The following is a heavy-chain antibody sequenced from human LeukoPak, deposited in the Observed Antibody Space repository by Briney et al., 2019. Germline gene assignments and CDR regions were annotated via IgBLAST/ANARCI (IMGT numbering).Heavy chain of an antibody. CDR3: TRDGGNSGNTAFDI. CDR1: GFSLSDQF. J-gene: IGHJ3*02. Sequence: PGGSLRLSCAASGFSLSDQFMDWVRQAPGKGLGWIGRSRNRANSHTTEYAASVKGRFTISRDDSGNLMYLQMNSLKIEDTAVYFCTRDGGNSGNTAFDIWGQGTEVTVSS. CDR2: SRNRANSHTT. V-gene: IGHV3-72*01. D-gene: IGHD3-16*01.